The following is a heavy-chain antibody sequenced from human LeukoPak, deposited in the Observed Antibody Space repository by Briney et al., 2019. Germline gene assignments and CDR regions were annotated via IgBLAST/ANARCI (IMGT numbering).Heavy chain of an antibody. CDR2: INPNSGGT. D-gene: IGHD1-26*01. CDR3: ARVSGSYFRAGEYFQH. Sequence: GASVKVSCKASGYTFTGYYMHWVRQAPGQGLEWMGWINPNSGGTNYAQKFQGRVTMTRDTSISTAYMELSRLRSDDTAVYYCARVSGSYFRAGEYFQHWGQGTLVTVSS. CDR1: GYTFTGYY. V-gene: IGHV1-2*02. J-gene: IGHJ1*01.